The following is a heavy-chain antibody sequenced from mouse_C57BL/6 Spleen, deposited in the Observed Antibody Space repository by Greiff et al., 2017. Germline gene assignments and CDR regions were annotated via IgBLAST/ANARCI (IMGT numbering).Heavy chain of an antibody. Sequence: QVQLQQPGAELVKPGASVKMSCKASGYTFTSYWITWVKQRPGQGLEWIGDIYPGSGSTNYNEKFKSKATLTVDTSSSTAYMQHSSLTSEDSAVYYCARGRAISYDCDGHWYFDGWGTGTTVTVSS. J-gene: IGHJ1*03. CDR1: GYTFTSYW. V-gene: IGHV1-55*01. CDR3: ARGRAISYDCDGHWYFDG. CDR2: IYPGSGST. D-gene: IGHD2-4*01.